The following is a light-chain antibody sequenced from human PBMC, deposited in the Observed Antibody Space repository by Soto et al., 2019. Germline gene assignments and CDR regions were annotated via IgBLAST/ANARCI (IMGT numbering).Light chain of an antibody. V-gene: IGLV2-8*01. CDR2: DVS. CDR1: SSDVGGYNF. J-gene: IGLJ1*01. CDR3: SSYAGSNNLYV. Sequence: QSALTQPPSASGSPGQSVTISCTGTSSDVGGYNFVSWYQHLPGKAPKLMIFDVSKRPSGVPDRFSGSKSGNTASLTVSGLQDEDEADYYCSSYAGSNNLYVFGTGTKVTVL.